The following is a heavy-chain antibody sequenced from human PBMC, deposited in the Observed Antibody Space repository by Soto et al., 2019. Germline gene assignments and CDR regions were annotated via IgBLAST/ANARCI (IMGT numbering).Heavy chain of an antibody. CDR1: GGSISSSSYY. V-gene: IGHV4-39*01. CDR3: ARHLLRYFDWSPGPYHMDV. Sequence: PSETLSLTCTVSGGSISSSSYYYWGWIRQPPGKGHVWIFTFSFIGSTYYNPSFKSRVPTSVDTSKNQFSLKLSSLTAADTAVFFCARHLLRYFDWSPGPYHMDVWGQGTTVTVSS. J-gene: IGHJ6*02. D-gene: IGHD3-9*01. CDR2: FSFIGST.